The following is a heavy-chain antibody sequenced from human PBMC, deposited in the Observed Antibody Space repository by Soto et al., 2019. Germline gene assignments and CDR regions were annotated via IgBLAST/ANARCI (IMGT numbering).Heavy chain of an antibody. V-gene: IGHV4-59*01. CDR3: ARDVNYDF. CDR1: GGSISSYY. D-gene: IGHD3-3*01. CDR2: IYYSGST. J-gene: IGHJ4*02. Sequence: TSETLSLTCTVSGGSISSYYWSWIRQPPGKGLEWIGYIYYSGSTNYNPSLKSRVTISVDTSKNQFSLKLSSVTAADTAVYYCARDVNYDFWGQGTLVTVSS.